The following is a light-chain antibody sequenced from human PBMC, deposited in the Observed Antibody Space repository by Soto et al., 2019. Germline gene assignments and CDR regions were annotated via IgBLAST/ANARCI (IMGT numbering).Light chain of an antibody. V-gene: IGKV3-20*01. CDR1: QSVSSNS. Sequence: EIVLTQSPGTLSLSPGERATLSCRASQSVSSNSLAWYQQKFGQTPRLLIYGASSRATGIPERFSGSGSGTDFTLTISRLEPEDFAVYFCQQYGSSPLTFGGGTKVDIK. J-gene: IGKJ4*01. CDR2: GAS. CDR3: QQYGSSPLT.